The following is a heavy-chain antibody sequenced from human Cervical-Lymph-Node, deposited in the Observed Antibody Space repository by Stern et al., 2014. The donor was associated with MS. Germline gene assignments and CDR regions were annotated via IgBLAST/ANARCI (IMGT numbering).Heavy chain of an antibody. CDR3: LAGRAGYPFDY. D-gene: IGHD3-9*01. V-gene: IGHV4-59*11. Sequence: QVQLQESGPGLVKPSETLSLTCSVFGGSIRNHYWTWIRQPPGKGLEWIANIHDSGSTHYIPSLKSRVTMSLDMSKSQVSLRLSSVTAADTAVYYCLAGRAGYPFDYWGQGSQVSVSS. CDR2: IHDSGST. CDR1: GGSIRNHY. J-gene: IGHJ4*02.